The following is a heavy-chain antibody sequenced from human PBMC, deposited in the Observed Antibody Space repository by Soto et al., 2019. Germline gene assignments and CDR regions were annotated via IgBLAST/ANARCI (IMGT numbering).Heavy chain of an antibody. J-gene: IGHJ4*02. V-gene: IGHV3-23*01. CDR2: ISGSCGST. D-gene: IGHD6-19*01. CDR3: AKDLEQGPTFVPDY. CDR1: GFTFSSYA. Sequence: GVSLRLSCAASGFTFSSYAMSWVRQAPGKGLEWVSAISGSCGSTYYADSLKGRFTISRDNSKKALYLQMNSLSAEDAAVYYCAKDLEQGPTFVPDYWGQGTLVTVPQ.